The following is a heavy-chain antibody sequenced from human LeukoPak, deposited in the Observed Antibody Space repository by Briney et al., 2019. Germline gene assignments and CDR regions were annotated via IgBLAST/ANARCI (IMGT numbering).Heavy chain of an antibody. J-gene: IGHJ4*02. D-gene: IGHD2-15*01. CDR3: ARGIVVVVGAIDHFDY. CDR1: GFTFSTYW. V-gene: IGHV3-7*01. Sequence: PGGSLRLSCVASGFTFSTYWMNWVRQAPGKGLERVGTISPDGSDKYYVDSVKGRFTISRDNAKTSLYLQINSLRADDTALYFCARGIVVVVGAIDHFDYWGQGTLITVSS. CDR2: ISPDGSDK.